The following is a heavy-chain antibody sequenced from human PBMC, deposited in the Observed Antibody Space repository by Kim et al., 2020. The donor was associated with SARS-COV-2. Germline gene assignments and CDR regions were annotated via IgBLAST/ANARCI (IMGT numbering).Heavy chain of an antibody. CDR3: AKDWLYVPVRGYFYS. J-gene: IGHJ6*01. CDR2: LSGSIPGA. Sequence: GGSLRLSCAASGFAFGDYAMSWVRRAPGKGLEWVSALSGSIPGAKYADSVRGRFTISRDNSKNTLFLQMDSLRADDTAVYYCAKDWLYVPVRGYFYSWG. V-gene: IGHV3-23*01. CDR1: GFAFGDYA. D-gene: IGHD3-10*02.